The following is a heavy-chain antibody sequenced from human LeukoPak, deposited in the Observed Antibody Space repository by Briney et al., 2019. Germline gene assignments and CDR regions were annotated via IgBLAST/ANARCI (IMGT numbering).Heavy chain of an antibody. J-gene: IGHJ4*02. V-gene: IGHV4-61*02. CDR1: GGSISSGSYY. CDR2: IYTSGST. D-gene: IGHD3-9*01. CDR3: ARTDILTGYFYFDY. Sequence: SETLSLTCTVSGGSISSGSYYWSWLRQPAGKGLEWIGRIYTSGSTNYNPSLKSRVTISVDTSKNQFSLKLSSVTAADTAVYYCARTDILTGYFYFDYWGQGTLVTVSS.